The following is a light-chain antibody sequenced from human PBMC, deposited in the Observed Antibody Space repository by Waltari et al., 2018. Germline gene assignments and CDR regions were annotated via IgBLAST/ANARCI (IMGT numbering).Light chain of an antibody. J-gene: IGLJ2*01. CDR1: SSDVGGYNY. CDR3: CSYAGSYTFGV. Sequence: QSALTQPRSVSGSPGQSVPISCTVTSSDVGGYNYVSWYQNPPSKAPKPIIYEINKRPSGVPDRFSGSKSGNPASLTISGLQAEDEADYYCCSYAGSYTFGVFGGGTKVTVL. CDR2: EIN. V-gene: IGLV2-11*01.